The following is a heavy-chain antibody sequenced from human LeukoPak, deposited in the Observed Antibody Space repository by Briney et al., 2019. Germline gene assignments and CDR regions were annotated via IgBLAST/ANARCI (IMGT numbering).Heavy chain of an antibody. CDR1: GYTFTSYD. CDR3: ARGRSNRGAGWSSWFDP. D-gene: IGHD3-10*01. Sequence: GASVKVSCKASGYTFTSYDINWVRQATGQGLEWMGWMNPNSGNTGYAQKFQGRITMTRNTSISTAYMELSSLRSEDTAVYYCARGRSNRGAGWSSWFDPWGQETLVTVSS. CDR2: MNPNSGNT. V-gene: IGHV1-8*01. J-gene: IGHJ5*02.